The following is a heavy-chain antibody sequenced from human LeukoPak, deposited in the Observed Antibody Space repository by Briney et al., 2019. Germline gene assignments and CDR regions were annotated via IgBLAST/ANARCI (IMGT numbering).Heavy chain of an antibody. D-gene: IGHD2-15*01. V-gene: IGHV3-23*01. Sequence: PGGSLRLSCGASGFTFSSYAMNWVRQVPGKGLEWVSSITGSGSDTYFVDSVKGRFTISRDNSKNTLYLQLNSLRAEDTAVYYCAKGTEGYCSGTICYPFDYWGRGTLVTVSS. CDR1: GFTFSSYA. J-gene: IGHJ4*02. CDR2: ITGSGSDT. CDR3: AKGTEGYCSGTICYPFDY.